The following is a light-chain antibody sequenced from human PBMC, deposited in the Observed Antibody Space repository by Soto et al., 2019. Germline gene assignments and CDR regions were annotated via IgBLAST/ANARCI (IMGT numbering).Light chain of an antibody. J-gene: IGKJ1*01. Sequence: EIVLTQSPATLSLSPWERATLSCRASQSVSSYLAWYQQKPGQAPRLLIYGASNRAIGIPDRFSGSGSGTNFTLTISRLEPEDFAIYYCQQCGSSLWTFGQGTKVDIK. CDR3: QQCGSSLWT. CDR1: QSVSSY. CDR2: GAS. V-gene: IGKV3-20*01.